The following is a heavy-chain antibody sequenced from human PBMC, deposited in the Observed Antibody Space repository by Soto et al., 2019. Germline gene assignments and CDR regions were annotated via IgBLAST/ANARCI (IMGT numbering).Heavy chain of an antibody. CDR2: INQSGST. D-gene: IGHD2-2*01. CDR1: GGSFSGSFSGYY. J-gene: IGHJ4*02. V-gene: IGHV4-34*01. Sequence: QVQLQQWGAGLLKPSETLSLTCAVYGGSFSGSFSGYYWSWIRQPPGKGLEWIGEINQSGSTRYNPSHKSRVTISVDTSKNHFSLSLSSVTAADTAVYFCARSYCTTTSCYLFFDYWGQGTLVTVSS. CDR3: ARSYCTTTSCYLFFDY.